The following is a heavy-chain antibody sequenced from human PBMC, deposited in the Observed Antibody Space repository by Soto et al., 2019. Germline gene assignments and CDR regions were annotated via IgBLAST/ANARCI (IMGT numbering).Heavy chain of an antibody. CDR3: ARGGSAGHGGMDV. D-gene: IGHD6-25*01. J-gene: IGHJ6*02. CDR2: INPNSGGT. Sequence: ASVKVSCKASGYTFTGYYMHWVRQAPGQGLEWMGWINPNSGGTNYAQKFQGWVTMTRDTSISTAYMELSRLRSDDAAVYYCARGGSAGHGGMDVWGQGTTVTVSS. CDR1: GYTFTGYY. V-gene: IGHV1-2*04.